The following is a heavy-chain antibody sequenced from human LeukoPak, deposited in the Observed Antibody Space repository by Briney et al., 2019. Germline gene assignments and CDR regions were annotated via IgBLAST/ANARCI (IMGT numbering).Heavy chain of an antibody. CDR2: ISAYNGHT. D-gene: IGHD6-13*01. CDR3: ARAYSSTWYGDY. CDR1: GYSFTRYG. J-gene: IGHJ4*02. Sequence: GASVKVSCKASGYSFTRYGFSWVRQAPGQGLEWMGWISAYNGHTNYAQYFQGRVTMTTDTSTSTAYMELRSLRSDDTAVYFCARAYSSTWYGDYWGQGTLVTVSS. V-gene: IGHV1-18*01.